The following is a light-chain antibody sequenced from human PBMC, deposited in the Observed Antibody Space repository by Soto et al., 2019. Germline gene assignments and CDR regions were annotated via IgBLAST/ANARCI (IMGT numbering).Light chain of an antibody. CDR1: QGIRND. J-gene: IGKJ1*01. Sequence: DIQMTQSPSSLSASVGDRVTITCRASQGIRNDLVWYQQKPGKAPKRLIYDASSLQSGVPSRFSGSGSGTEFTLTISSLQPEDFATYFGLQHNTYIGTWTFGQGTKVDIK. V-gene: IGKV1-17*01. CDR3: LQHNTYIGTWT. CDR2: DAS.